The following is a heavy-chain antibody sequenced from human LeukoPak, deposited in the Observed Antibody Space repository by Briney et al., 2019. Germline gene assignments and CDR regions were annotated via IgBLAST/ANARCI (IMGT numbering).Heavy chain of an antibody. CDR1: GFTFSSYW. CDR3: ASSTGYYYYYGMDV. V-gene: IGHV3-74*01. J-gene: IGHJ6*02. Sequence: GGSLRLSCAASGFTFSSYWMHWVRQAPGKGLVWVSRINSDGSSTSYADSVKGRFTISRDSAKNTLYLQMNSLRAEDTAVYYCASSTGYYYYYGMDVWGQGTTVTVSS. CDR2: INSDGSST.